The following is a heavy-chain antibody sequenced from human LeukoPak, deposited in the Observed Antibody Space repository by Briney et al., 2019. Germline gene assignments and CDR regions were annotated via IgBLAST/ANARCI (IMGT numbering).Heavy chain of an antibody. Sequence: GGSLRLSCAASGSTFSSYGMHWVRQAPGKGLEWVAFIRYDGSNRYYADSVKGRFTISRDNSKNTLYLQMNSLRAEDTAVYYCAKRSAGPGESNYYYYMDVWGKGTTVTVAS. J-gene: IGHJ6*03. D-gene: IGHD3-10*01. CDR3: AKRSAGPGESNYYYYMDV. CDR2: IRYDGSNR. CDR1: GSTFSSYG. V-gene: IGHV3-30*02.